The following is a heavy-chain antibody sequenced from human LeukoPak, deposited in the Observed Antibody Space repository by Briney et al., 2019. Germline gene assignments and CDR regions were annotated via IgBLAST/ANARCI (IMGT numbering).Heavy chain of an antibody. V-gene: IGHV1-69*05. CDR1: GGTFSSYA. J-gene: IGHJ4*02. D-gene: IGHD3-3*01. CDR3: ARVARYDFWSGHFDY. CDR2: IIPIFGTA. Sequence: GASVKVSCKAPGGTFSSYAISWVRQAPGQGLEWMGGIIPIFGTANYAQKFQGRVTITTDESTSTAYMELSSLRSEDTAVYYCARVARYDFWSGHFDYWGQGTLVTVSS.